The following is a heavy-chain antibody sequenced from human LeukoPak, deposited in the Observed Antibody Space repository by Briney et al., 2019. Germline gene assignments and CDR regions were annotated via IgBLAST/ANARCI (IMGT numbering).Heavy chain of an antibody. J-gene: IGHJ4*02. CDR1: GFTFSSYW. CDR2: IKSKTDGGTT. CDR3: TTSNDYGDYAFDY. V-gene: IGHV3-15*01. D-gene: IGHD4-17*01. Sequence: SGGSLRLSCAASGFTFSSYWVSWVRQAPGKGLEWVGRIKSKTDGGTTDYAAPVKGRFTISRDDSKNTLYLQMNSLKTEDTAVYYCTTSNDYGDYAFDYWGQGTLVTVSS.